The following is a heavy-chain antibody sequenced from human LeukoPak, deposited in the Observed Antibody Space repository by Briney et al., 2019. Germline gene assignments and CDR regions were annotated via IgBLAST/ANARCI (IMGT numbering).Heavy chain of an antibody. V-gene: IGHV4-59*08. D-gene: IGHD4-23*01. Sequence: SETLSLTCTVSGGSINNYYWSWIRQPPGKGLEWLGYVYDSGSTNYNPSLKSRVTISVDRLNNQLSLELSSVTAADTAVYYCARHSRSWGLTTVVNVDLWGQGTLDTVSS. CDR2: VYDSGST. CDR3: ARHSRSWGLTTVVNVDL. CDR1: GGSINNYY. J-gene: IGHJ5*02.